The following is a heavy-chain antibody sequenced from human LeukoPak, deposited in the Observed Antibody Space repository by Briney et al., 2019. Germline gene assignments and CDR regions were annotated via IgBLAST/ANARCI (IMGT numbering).Heavy chain of an antibody. Sequence: ASVKVSCKVSGYTLTELSMHWVRQAPGKGLEWMGGFDPEDGETIYAQKFQGRVTMTEDTSTDTAYMELSSPRSEDTAVYYCATFFYTSWYRPLIVDYWGQGTLVTVSS. D-gene: IGHD6-13*01. CDR1: GYTLTELS. J-gene: IGHJ4*02. CDR2: FDPEDGET. CDR3: ATFFYTSWYRPLIVDY. V-gene: IGHV1-24*01.